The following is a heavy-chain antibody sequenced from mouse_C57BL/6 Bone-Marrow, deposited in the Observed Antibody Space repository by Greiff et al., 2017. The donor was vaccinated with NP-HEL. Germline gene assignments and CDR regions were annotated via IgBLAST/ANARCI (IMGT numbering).Heavy chain of an antibody. CDR3: VLGSSPYAMDY. CDR2: IYPRSGNT. Sequence: QVQLQQSGAELARPGASVKLSCKASGYTFTSYGISWVKQRTGQGLEWIGEIYPRSGNTYYNEKFKGKATLTADKSSSTAYMELRSLTSEDSAVYFCVLGSSPYAMDYWGQGTSVTVSS. V-gene: IGHV1-81*01. J-gene: IGHJ4*01. D-gene: IGHD1-1*01. CDR1: GYTFTSYG.